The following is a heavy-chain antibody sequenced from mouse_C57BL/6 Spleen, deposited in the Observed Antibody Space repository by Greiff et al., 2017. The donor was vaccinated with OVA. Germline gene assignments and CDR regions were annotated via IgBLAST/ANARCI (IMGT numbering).Heavy chain of an antibody. CDR3: ARDYGSTSYFDY. J-gene: IGHJ2*01. CDR2: INPGSGGT. CDR1: GYAFTNYL. Sequence: QVQLQQSGAELVRPGTSVKVSCKASGYAFTNYLIEWVKQRPGQGLEWIGVINPGSGGTNYNEKFKGKATLTADKSSSTAYMQLSSLTSEDSAVDFCARDYGSTSYFDYWGQGTTLTVSS. V-gene: IGHV1-54*01. D-gene: IGHD1-1*01.